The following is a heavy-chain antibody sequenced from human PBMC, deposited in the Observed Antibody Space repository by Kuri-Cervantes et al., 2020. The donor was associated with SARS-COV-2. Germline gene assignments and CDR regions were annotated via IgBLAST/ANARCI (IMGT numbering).Heavy chain of an antibody. CDR1: GYSISSGGYS. CDR2: IYQDGST. CDR3: VAAILGVDTGYFQH. D-gene: IGHD3-3*01. Sequence: SCAVSGYSISSGGYSWSSIRQPPGKGLESIGSIYQDGSTFYNQSLKSRIRISFDRSKNHYSLNLSSVTAADTAVYYCVAAILGVDTGYFQHWGQGTLVTVSS. J-gene: IGHJ1*01. V-gene: IGHV4-30-2*01.